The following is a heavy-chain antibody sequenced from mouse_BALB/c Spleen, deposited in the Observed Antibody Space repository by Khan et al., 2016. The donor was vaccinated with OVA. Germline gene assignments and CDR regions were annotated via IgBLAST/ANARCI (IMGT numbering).Heavy chain of an antibody. J-gene: IGHJ4*01. CDR2: VTYSGNT. Sequence: EVQLQESGPSLVKPSQTLSLTCSVTGDSITSGFWNWIRKFPGNKFEYMGYVTYSGNTYYNPSLKSRISITRDTSKSQYYLQLNSVTTEDKTTYSGASAYGSWTMDYWGQGTSVTVSS. CDR1: GDSITSGF. D-gene: IGHD1-1*01. CDR3: ASAYGSWTMDY. V-gene: IGHV3-8*02.